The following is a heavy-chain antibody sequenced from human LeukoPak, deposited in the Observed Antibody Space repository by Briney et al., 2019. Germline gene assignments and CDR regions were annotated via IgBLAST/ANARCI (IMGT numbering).Heavy chain of an antibody. D-gene: IGHD6-13*01. CDR1: GGSISSYY. Sequence: SETLSLTCTVSGGSISSYYWSWIRQPPGKGLEWIGSIYYSGSTYYNPSLKSRVTISVDTSKNQFSLKLSSVTAADTAVYYCARLRGAAMDYWGQGSLVTVSS. CDR2: IYYSGST. CDR3: ARLRGAAMDY. J-gene: IGHJ4*02. V-gene: IGHV4-39*01.